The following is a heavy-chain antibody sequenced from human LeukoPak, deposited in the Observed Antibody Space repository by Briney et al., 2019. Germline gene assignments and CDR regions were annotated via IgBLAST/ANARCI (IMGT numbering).Heavy chain of an antibody. CDR2: IYYSGST. CDR3: AGLTMTDAFDI. CDR1: GGSISSGGYY. D-gene: IGHD3-22*01. J-gene: IGHJ3*02. Sequence: SETLSLTCTVYGGSISSGGYYWSWIRQHPGKGLEWIGYIYYSGSTYYNPSLKSRVTISVDTSKNQFSLKLSSVTAADTAVYYCAGLTMTDAFDIWGQGTMVTVSS. V-gene: IGHV4-31*03.